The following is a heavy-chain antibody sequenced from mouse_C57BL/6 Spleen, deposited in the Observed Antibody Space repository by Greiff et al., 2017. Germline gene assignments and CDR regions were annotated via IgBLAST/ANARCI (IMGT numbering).Heavy chain of an antibody. CDR3: ARGGYYDYGYWYFDV. CDR2: ISDGGSYT. Sequence: DVKLVESGGGLVKPGGSLKLSCAASGFTFSSYAMSWVRQTPEKRLEWVATISDGGSYTYYPDNVKGRFTISRDNAKNNLYLQMSHLKSEDTAMYYCARGGYYDYGYWYFDVWGTGTTVTVSS. J-gene: IGHJ1*03. V-gene: IGHV5-4*03. CDR1: GFTFSSYA. D-gene: IGHD2-4*01.